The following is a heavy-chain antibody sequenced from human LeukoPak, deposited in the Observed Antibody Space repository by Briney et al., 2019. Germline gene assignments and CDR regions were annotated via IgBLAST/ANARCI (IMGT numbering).Heavy chain of an antibody. J-gene: IGHJ4*02. Sequence: GGSLRLSCAASGFTFNSYSMNWVRQAPGKGLEWVSSISSGSSYIYYADSVKGRFTISRDNARNSLYLQMNSLRTEDTAVYYCARTDREFDYWGQGTLVTVSS. CDR1: GFTFNSYS. D-gene: IGHD1-14*01. CDR2: ISSGSSYI. CDR3: ARTDREFDY. V-gene: IGHV3-21*01.